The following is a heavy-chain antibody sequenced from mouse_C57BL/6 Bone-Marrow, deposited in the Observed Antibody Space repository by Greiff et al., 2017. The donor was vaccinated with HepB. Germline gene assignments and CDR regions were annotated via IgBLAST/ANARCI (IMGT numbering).Heavy chain of an antibody. Sequence: VQLQQSGAELVKPGASVKLSCKASGYTFTEYTIHWVKQRSGQGLEWIGWFYPGSGSIKYNEKFKDKATLTADKSSSTVYMELSRLTAEDSAVYFCARHEGGWLLRGAWFAYWGQGTLVTVSA. CDR1: GYTFTEYT. CDR3: ARHEGGWLLRGAWFAY. D-gene: IGHD2-3*01. CDR2: FYPGSGSI. V-gene: IGHV1-62-2*01. J-gene: IGHJ3*01.